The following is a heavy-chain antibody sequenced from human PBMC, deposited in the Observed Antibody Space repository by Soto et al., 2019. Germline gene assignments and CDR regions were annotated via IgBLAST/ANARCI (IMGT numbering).Heavy chain of an antibody. CDR3: AKDSPIRGSGWYDAFDI. D-gene: IGHD6-19*01. J-gene: IGHJ3*02. CDR1: GFTFSSYA. V-gene: IGHV3-23*01. Sequence: EVQLLESGGGLVQPGGSLRLSCAASGFTFSSYAMSWVRQAPGKGLEWVSAISGSGGSTYYADSVKGRFTISRDNSKNTLYQQMNSLRAEDTAVYYCAKDSPIRGSGWYDAFDIWGQGTMVTVSS. CDR2: ISGSGGST.